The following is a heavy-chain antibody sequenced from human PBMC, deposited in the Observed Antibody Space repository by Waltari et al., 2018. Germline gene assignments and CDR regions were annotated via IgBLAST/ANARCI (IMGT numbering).Heavy chain of an antibody. J-gene: IGHJ3*02. CDR2: ISSSSSTI. D-gene: IGHD1-26*01. V-gene: IGHV3-11*04. CDR3: ARDPGIVGAPDAFDI. CDR1: GGSISSYY. Sequence: QVQLQESGPGLVKPSETLSLTCTVSGGSISSYYWSWIRQPPGKGLEWVSYISSSSSTIYYADSVKGRFTISRDNAKNSLYLQMNSLRAEDTAVYYCARDPGIVGAPDAFDIWGQGTMVTVSS.